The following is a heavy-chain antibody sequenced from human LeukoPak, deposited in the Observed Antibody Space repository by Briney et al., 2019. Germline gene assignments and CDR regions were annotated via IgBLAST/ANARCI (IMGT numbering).Heavy chain of an antibody. CDR1: GDSFSTYA. CDR2: IIPVFKTA. CDR3: ARDTGGSWAFDY. V-gene: IGHV1-69*13. J-gene: IGHJ4*02. D-gene: IGHD6-13*01. Sequence: GASEKVSCKAPGDSFSTYAISWVRQAPGHGLEWMGGIIPVFKTANHAQKFQGRVTLTADESTSTAYMELSSLRSDDTAVYYCARDTGGSWAFDYWGQGTLVTVSS.